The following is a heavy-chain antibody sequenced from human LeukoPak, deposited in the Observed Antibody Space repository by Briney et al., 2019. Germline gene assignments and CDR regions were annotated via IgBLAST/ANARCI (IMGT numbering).Heavy chain of an antibody. CDR2: IYSGGST. Sequence: GGSLRLSCAASGFTVSTKYMGWVRQAPGKGLEWVSLIYSGGSTYYAGSVKGRFTISRDNSKNTLNLQMNSLRAEDTAVYYCARGSDAFDIWGQGTMVTVSS. CDR3: ARGSDAFDI. J-gene: IGHJ3*02. CDR1: GFTVSTKY. V-gene: IGHV3-53*01.